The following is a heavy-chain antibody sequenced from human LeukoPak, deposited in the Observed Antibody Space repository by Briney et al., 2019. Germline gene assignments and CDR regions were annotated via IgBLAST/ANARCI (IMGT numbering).Heavy chain of an antibody. J-gene: IGHJ4*02. V-gene: IGHV4-4*02. CDR1: GGSISSSNW. D-gene: IGHD1-26*01. Sequence: SGTLSLTCAVSGGSISSSNWWRWVRQPPGKGLEWIGEIYHSGSTNYNPSLKSRVTISVDKSKNQFSLKLSSVTAADTAVYYCARVVVGATHYFDYWGQGTLVTVSS. CDR2: IYHSGST. CDR3: ARVVVGATHYFDY.